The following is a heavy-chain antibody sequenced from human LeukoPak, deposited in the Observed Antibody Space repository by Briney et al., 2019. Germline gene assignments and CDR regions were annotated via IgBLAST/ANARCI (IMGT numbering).Heavy chain of an antibody. CDR3: ANGGTYSSGP. J-gene: IGHJ5*02. D-gene: IGHD3-22*01. CDR1: GFTFSSYD. Sequence: PGGSLRLSCAASGFTFSSYDMHWVRQAPGKGLEWVAVISYDGSNKYYADSVKGRFTISRDNAKNSLFLQINSLRAEDTAVYYCANGGTYSSGPWGQGTLVTVSS. CDR2: ISYDGSNK. V-gene: IGHV3-30-3*01.